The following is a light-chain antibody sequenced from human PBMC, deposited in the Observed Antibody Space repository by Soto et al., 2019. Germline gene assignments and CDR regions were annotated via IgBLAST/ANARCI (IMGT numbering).Light chain of an antibody. V-gene: IGKV3-20*01. CDR2: GAS. J-gene: IGKJ4*01. Sequence: EIVLTQSPGTLSLSPGERATLSCRASQSVSSSYLAWYQQKPGQAPRLLIYGASNRATGIPDRFSGSGSGTDFTLTISSLQAEDVAVYYCQQYFTTPRLGFGGGTKVEIK. CDR1: QSVSSSY. CDR3: QQYFTTPRLG.